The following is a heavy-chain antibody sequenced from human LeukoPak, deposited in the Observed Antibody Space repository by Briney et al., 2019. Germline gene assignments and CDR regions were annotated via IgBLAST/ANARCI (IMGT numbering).Heavy chain of an antibody. Sequence: ASVKVSCKASGYTFTSYGISWVRQAPGQGLEWMGWISAYNGNTNYAQKLQGRVTMTTDTSTSTAYMELRSLRSDDTAVYYCARGELYYDYVWGSYRYSYYMDVWGKGTTVTVSS. J-gene: IGHJ6*03. CDR2: ISAYNGNT. V-gene: IGHV1-18*01. D-gene: IGHD3-16*02. CDR1: GYTFTSYG. CDR3: ARGELYYDYVWGSYRYSYYMDV.